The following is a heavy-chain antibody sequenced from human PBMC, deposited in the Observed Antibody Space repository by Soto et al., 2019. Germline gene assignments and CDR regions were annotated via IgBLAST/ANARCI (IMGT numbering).Heavy chain of an antibody. J-gene: IGHJ4*02. Sequence: GGSLRLSCAASAFTVRSNYMSWVRQAPGKGLEWVSAISSDGGTYYTDSVKGRFTISRDKSKNTLYLQMNDLTAEDTAVYYCARDVIAVAGSADYWGQGTLVTVSS. CDR1: AFTVRSNY. CDR3: ARDVIAVAGSADY. V-gene: IGHV3-53*01. CDR2: ISSDGGT. D-gene: IGHD6-19*01.